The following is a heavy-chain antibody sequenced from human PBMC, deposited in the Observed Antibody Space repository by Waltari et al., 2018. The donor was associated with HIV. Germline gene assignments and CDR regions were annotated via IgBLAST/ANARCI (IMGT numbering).Heavy chain of an antibody. V-gene: IGHV3-74*01. CDR1: GFTFSSCW. Sequence: EVQLVVSGGGLVQPGGSMRLSCAASGFTFSSCWMYWVRQAPGKGLVWVSRITSDGSSTSYADSVKGRFTISRDNAKNTLYLQMNSLRAEDTAVYYCARESEGYYASGTGNWFDPWGQGTLVTVSS. D-gene: IGHD3-10*01. J-gene: IGHJ5*02. CDR2: ITSDGSST. CDR3: ARESEGYYASGTGNWFDP.